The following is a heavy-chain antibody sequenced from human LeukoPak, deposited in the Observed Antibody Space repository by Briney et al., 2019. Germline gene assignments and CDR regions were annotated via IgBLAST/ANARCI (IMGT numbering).Heavy chain of an antibody. J-gene: IGHJ4*02. Sequence: SETLSLTCAVYGGSFSGYYWSWIRQPPGKGLEWIGEINHSGTTNYNPSLKSRVTISVDTSKNQFSLKLSSVTAADTAVYYCARGSVTAFDYWGQGTLVTVSS. D-gene: IGHD1-14*01. CDR1: GGSFSGYY. CDR2: INHSGTT. V-gene: IGHV4-34*01. CDR3: ARGSVTAFDY.